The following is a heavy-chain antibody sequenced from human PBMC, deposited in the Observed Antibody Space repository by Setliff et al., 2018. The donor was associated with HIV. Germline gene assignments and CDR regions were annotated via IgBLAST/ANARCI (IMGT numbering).Heavy chain of an antibody. CDR3: ARDRVEAERGAFDI. J-gene: IGHJ3*02. D-gene: IGHD1-26*01. CDR2: IWYDGSDQ. V-gene: IGHV3-30*02. Sequence: PGGSLRLSCVASGFTFSNYAMHWVRQAPGKGLEWVALIWYDGSDQYYADSVKGRFTISRDNSKDTVSLQMTSLTSDDTAMYYCARDRVEAERGAFDIWGQGTMVTVSS. CDR1: GFTFSNYA.